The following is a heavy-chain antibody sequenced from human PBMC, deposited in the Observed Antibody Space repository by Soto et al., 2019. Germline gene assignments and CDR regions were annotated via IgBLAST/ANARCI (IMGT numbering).Heavy chain of an antibody. CDR2: FDPEDGET. CDR1: GYTLTELY. D-gene: IGHD3-9*01. J-gene: IGHJ4*02. Sequence: QVQLVQSGAEVKKPGASVKVSCKVSGYTLTELYMHWLRQAPGKGLEWMGGFDPEDGETIYAQKFQGRVTMTEDRSTDTAYMELSSLRSEDTAVYYCATDPHYAILTGLRGWLNWGQGTLVTVSS. V-gene: IGHV1-24*01. CDR3: ATDPHYAILTGLRGWLN.